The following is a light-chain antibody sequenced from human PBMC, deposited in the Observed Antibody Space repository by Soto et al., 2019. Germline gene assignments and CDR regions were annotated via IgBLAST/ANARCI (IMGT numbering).Light chain of an antibody. V-gene: IGKV3-20*01. CDR2: GAS. J-gene: IGKJ2*01. CDR1: QSVTSSY. CDR3: QHYGSSPPYT. Sequence: EIVLTPSPGTLSLSPVERATLSCRASQSVTSSYLAWYQQKPGQAPRLLIYGASSRATDIPDRFSGSGSGTDFTLTISRLEPEDFAVYYCQHYGSSPPYTFGQGTKVDIK.